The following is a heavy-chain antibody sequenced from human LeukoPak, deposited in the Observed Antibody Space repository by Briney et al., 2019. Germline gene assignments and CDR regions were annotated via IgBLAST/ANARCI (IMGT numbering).Heavy chain of an antibody. J-gene: IGHJ4*02. V-gene: IGHV3-23*01. CDR2: ITGSGGNT. D-gene: IGHD3-9*01. CDR3: AKWGDYDVLTGYYVSDY. CDR1: GFTFSNYA. Sequence: GGSLRLSCAASGFTFSNYAMSWVRQAPGKGLEWVSAITGSGGNTYYADSVKGRFTISGDNSKNMVFLQMNSLRAEDTAVYYCAKWGDYDVLTGYYVSDYWGQGTLVTVSS.